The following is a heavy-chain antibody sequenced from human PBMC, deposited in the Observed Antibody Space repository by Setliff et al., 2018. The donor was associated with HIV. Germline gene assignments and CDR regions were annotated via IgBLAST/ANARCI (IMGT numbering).Heavy chain of an antibody. CDR1: GFIFSTYG. V-gene: IGHV3-30*06. D-gene: IGHD2-15*01. CDR2: ISYDASRI. Sequence: PGGSLRLSCEASGFIFSTYGMYWVRQAPGKGLEWVSVISYDASRISYADSVKGRFTISRDNSKNTLFLQLNSLRPEDTAVYFCARRDSDNGHNYYYVGVWGKGTTVTVSS. CDR3: ARRDSDNGHNYYYVGV. J-gene: IGHJ6*03.